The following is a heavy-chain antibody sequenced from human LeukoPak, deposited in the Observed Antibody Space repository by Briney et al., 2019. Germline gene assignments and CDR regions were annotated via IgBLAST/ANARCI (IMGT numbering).Heavy chain of an antibody. CDR2: IYYSGST. CDR1: GGSISSYY. D-gene: IGHD3-22*01. CDR3: ARHYYDSSGYYRFDY. J-gene: IGHJ4*02. V-gene: IGHV4-59*08. Sequence: PSETLSLTCTVSGGSISSYYWSWIRQPPGKGLEWIGYIYYSGSTNYNPSLKSRVTISVDTSKNQFSLKLSSVTAADTAVYYCARHYYDSSGYYRFDYWGQGTLVTVSS.